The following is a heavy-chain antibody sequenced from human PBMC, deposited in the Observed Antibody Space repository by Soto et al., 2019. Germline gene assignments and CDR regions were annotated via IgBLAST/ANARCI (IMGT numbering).Heavy chain of an antibody. CDR3: ASSEYDYIWDGRDY. Sequence: QVQLVQSGAEVKKPGSSVKVSCKASGGTFSSYTISWVRQAPGQGLEWMGRIIPILGIANYAQKFQGRVTITADKSTSTAYMELSSLRAEDTAVYYWASSEYDYIWDGRDYWGQGTLVTVSS. D-gene: IGHD3-16*01. CDR1: GGTFSSYT. CDR2: IIPILGIA. V-gene: IGHV1-69*02. J-gene: IGHJ4*02.